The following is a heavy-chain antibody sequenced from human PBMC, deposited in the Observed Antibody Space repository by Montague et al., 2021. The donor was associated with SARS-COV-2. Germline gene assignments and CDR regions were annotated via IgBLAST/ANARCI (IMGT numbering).Heavy chain of an antibody. V-gene: IGHV4-31*03. J-gene: IGHJ5*02. D-gene: IGHD2-21*01. CDR1: GGSISSGGYY. Sequence: TLSLTCTVSGGSISSGGYYWSWIRQHPGKGLEWIGYIYYSGSTYYNPSLKSRVTISADTSKNQFSLKLSSVTAADTAVYYCARGGDMNWFDPWGQGTLVTVSS. CDR3: ARGGDMNWFDP. CDR2: IYYSGST.